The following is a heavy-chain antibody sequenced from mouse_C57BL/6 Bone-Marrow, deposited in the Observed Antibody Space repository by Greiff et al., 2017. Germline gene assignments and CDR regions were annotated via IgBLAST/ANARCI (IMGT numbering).Heavy chain of an antibody. CDR2: ISYSGST. D-gene: IGHD2-5*01. J-gene: IGHJ1*03. Sequence: EVMLVESGPGLVKPSQSLSLTCTVTGYSITSGYDWHWIRHFPGNKLEWMGYISYSGSTNYNPSLKSRISITPDTSKNHFFLKLNSVTTEDTATYYCARERYSNYENWYFDVWGTGTTVTVSS. CDR1: GYSITSGYD. V-gene: IGHV3-1*01. CDR3: ARERYSNYENWYFDV.